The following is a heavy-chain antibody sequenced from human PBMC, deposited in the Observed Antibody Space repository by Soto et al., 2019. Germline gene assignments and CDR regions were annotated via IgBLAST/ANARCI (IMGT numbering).Heavy chain of an antibody. CDR3: ARTYYYDSSGYYFNAFDI. CDR1: GGSFSSGGYS. D-gene: IGHD3-22*01. Sequence: QLQLQESGSGLVKPSQTLSLTCAVSGGSFSSGGYSWSWIRQPPGKGLEWIGYIYHSGSTYYNPSLKSRVTISVDRSKNQFSLKLSSVTAADTAVYYCARTYYYDSSGYYFNAFDIWGQGTMVTVSS. J-gene: IGHJ3*02. CDR2: IYHSGST. V-gene: IGHV4-30-2*01.